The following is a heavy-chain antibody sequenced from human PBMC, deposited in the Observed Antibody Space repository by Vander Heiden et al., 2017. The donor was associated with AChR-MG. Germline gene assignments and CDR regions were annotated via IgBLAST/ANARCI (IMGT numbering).Heavy chain of an antibody. CDR1: GFIFTSYW. V-gene: IGHV3-7*01. Sequence: EVDLVESGGDLVQPGGSLRLSCAASGFIFTSYWMTWARQAPGKGLQWVATINQHGTEEYYVDSVKGRFTVSRDNVKNSVFLQMNSLKDEDTAVYYCVKDRAWSVGGYPPLWGQGTLVTVSS. J-gene: IGHJ4*02. CDR3: VKDRAWSVGGYPPL. CDR2: INQHGTEE. D-gene: IGHD6-25*01.